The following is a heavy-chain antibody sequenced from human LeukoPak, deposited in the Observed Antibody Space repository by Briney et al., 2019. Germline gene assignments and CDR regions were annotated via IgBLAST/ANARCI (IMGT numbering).Heavy chain of an antibody. V-gene: IGHV3-23*01. CDR1: GFTFSSYA. D-gene: IGHD4/OR15-4a*01. Sequence: GGSLRLSCAVSGFTFSSYAMGWVRQAPGKGLEWVATVTGGGDVTYYADSVKGRFTISRDNSQNTMRMQMSSLRAEDTAVYYCARGFKTYGELSFDYWGQGTLVTVSS. J-gene: IGHJ4*02. CDR3: ARGFKTYGELSFDY. CDR2: VTGGGDVT.